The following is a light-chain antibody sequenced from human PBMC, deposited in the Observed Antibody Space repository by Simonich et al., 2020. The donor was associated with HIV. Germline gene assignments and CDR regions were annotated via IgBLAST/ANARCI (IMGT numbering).Light chain of an antibody. Sequence: EIVMTQSPPTLSVSPGERATLPCRARQSVSSNLAWYQQKPGQDPRLLIYGASTRATGIPARFSGSGSGTEFTLTISSLQSEDFAVYYCQQRSNWPLTFGGGTKVEIK. V-gene: IGKV3-15*01. J-gene: IGKJ4*01. CDR2: GAS. CDR1: QSVSSN. CDR3: QQRSNWPLT.